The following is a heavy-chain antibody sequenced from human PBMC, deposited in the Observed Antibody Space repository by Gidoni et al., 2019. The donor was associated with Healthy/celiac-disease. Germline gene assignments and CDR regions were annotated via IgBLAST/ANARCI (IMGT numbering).Heavy chain of an antibody. J-gene: IGHJ6*02. CDR1: GFTFSSYD. Sequence: EVQLVESGGGLVQPGGSLSLSCAASGFTFSSYDMHWVRQATGKGLEWVSAIGTAGDTYYPGSVKGRFTISRENAKNSLYLQMNSLRAGDTAVYYCARVIPADYGDYGMDVWGQGTTVTVSS. CDR3: ARVIPADYGDYGMDV. V-gene: IGHV3-13*01. D-gene: IGHD3-16*01. CDR2: IGTAGDT.